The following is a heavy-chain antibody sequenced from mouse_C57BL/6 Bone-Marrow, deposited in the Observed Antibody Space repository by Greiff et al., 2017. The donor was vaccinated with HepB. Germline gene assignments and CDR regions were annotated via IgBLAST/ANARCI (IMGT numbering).Heavy chain of an antibody. CDR2: INPNNGGT. D-gene: IGHD1-1*01. Sequence: VQLQQSGPELVKPGASVKIPCKASGYTFTDYNMDWVKQSHGKSLEWIGDINPNNGGTIYNQKFKGKATLTVDKSSSTAYMELRSLTSADTAVYYCARNHGSSYGGFFDYWGQGTTLTVSS. CDR1: GYTFTDYN. CDR3: ARNHGSSYGGFFDY. V-gene: IGHV1-18*01. J-gene: IGHJ2*01.